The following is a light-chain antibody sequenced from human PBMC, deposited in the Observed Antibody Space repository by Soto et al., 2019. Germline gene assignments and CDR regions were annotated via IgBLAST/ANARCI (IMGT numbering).Light chain of an antibody. Sequence: ALTQPRSVSGSPGQSVTISCTGTSSDVGGYNFVSWYQQHPGKAPKFMIYDVTKRPSGVPDRFSGSKSGNTASLTISGLQAEDEADYYCCSYVGSYTSYVFGTGTKLTVL. J-gene: IGLJ1*01. V-gene: IGLV2-11*01. CDR1: SSDVGGYNF. CDR3: CSYVGSYTSYV. CDR2: DVT.